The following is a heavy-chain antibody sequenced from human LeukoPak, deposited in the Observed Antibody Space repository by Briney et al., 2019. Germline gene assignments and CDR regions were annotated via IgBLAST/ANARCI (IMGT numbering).Heavy chain of an antibody. V-gene: IGHV3-33*01. CDR2: IWYDGSAK. D-gene: IGHD4-23*01. CDR3: ARGWWGLGWFFDY. J-gene: IGHJ4*02. CDR1: GFTFSSCG. Sequence: GGSLRLSCAASGFTFSSCGMHWVRQAPGRGLEWVAIIWYDGSAKYFADSVKGRFTVSRDNSNNTLYLQMNSLRAEDTAVYYCARGWWGLGWFFDYWGQGTLVTVSS.